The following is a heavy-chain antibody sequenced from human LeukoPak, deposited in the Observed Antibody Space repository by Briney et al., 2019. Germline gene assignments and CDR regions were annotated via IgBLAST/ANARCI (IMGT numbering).Heavy chain of an antibody. D-gene: IGHD3-9*01. Sequence: PSETLSLTCTVSGGSISSGGYYWSWIRQHPGKGLEWIGDIYYSGSTYYNPSLKSRVTISVDTSKNQLSLKLSSVTAADTAVYYCARARYVNSFYAFDIWGQGTLVTVSS. CDR3: ARARYVNSFYAFDI. CDR2: IYYSGST. V-gene: IGHV4-31*03. J-gene: IGHJ3*02. CDR1: GGSISSGGYY.